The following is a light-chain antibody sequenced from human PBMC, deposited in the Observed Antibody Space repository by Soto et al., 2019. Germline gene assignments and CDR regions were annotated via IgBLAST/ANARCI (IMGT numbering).Light chain of an antibody. V-gene: IGLV7-46*01. CDR2: DTH. J-gene: IGLJ2*01. CDR3: LLAYNGAYVV. CDR1: TGPVTSGHT. Sequence: QAVVTQEPSLTVSPGGTVTLTCGSSTGPVTSGHTPYWFQQKPGQAPRTLIYDTHNKHSWTPARFSGSVLGGKAALTISGAQPEDEADYYCLLAYNGAYVVFGGGTKVTVL.